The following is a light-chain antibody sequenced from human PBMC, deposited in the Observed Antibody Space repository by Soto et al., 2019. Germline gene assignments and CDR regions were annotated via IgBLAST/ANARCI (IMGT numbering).Light chain of an antibody. J-gene: IGKJ1*01. V-gene: IGKV3-20*01. CDR1: QSVGTY. Sequence: EIVLTQSPATLSLSPGERATLSCGASQSVGTYLAWYQQKAGRAPRLLIYGASSRATGIPDRFSGSGSGTDFTLTIRRLEPEDFAVYYCQQHTSTPRTFGQGTTVDIK. CDR3: QQHTSTPRT. CDR2: GAS.